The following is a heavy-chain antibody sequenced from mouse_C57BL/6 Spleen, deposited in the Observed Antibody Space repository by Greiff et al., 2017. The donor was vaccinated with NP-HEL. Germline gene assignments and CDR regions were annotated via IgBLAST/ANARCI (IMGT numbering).Heavy chain of an antibody. CDR1: GYTFTTYP. D-gene: IGHD2-4*01. Sequence: QVQLKQSGAELVKPGASVKMSCKASGYTFTTYPIEWMKQNHGKSLEWIGNFHPYNDDTKYNEKFKGKATLTVEKSSSTVYLELSRLTSDDSAVYYGARRDDYDGYFDYWGQGTTLTVSS. CDR2: FHPYNDDT. V-gene: IGHV1-47*01. CDR3: ARRDDYDGYFDY. J-gene: IGHJ2*01.